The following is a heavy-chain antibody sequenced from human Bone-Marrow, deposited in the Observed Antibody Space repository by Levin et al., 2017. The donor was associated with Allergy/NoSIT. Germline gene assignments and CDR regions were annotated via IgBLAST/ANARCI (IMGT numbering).Heavy chain of an antibody. V-gene: IGHV5-51*01. CDR2: IRPADSET. CDR1: GYTFSNYW. CDR3: ARHLLPRERVEHNYGLDV. Sequence: RGESLKISCKASGYTFSNYWIGWVRRKPGKGLEWMGIIRPADSETRYNPSFEGQVTITADKSISTAYMQWTSLQASDTAMYYCARHLLPRERVEHNYGLDVWGQGTTVTVSS. D-gene: IGHD2-15*01. J-gene: IGHJ6*02.